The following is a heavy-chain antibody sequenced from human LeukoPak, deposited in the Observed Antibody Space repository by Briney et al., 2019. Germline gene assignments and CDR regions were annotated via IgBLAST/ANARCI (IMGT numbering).Heavy chain of an antibody. V-gene: IGHV4-39*01. D-gene: IGHD3-22*01. Sequence: SETLSLTCTVFGRSLSSNSYYWGWIRQPPGKGLEWFGSLYYSGSTYYNPSHKSRVTISIDTSKTQFYLKLSSLTAADTAVYYCARRYDSSGYHKIFDYWGPGTLVTVSS. J-gene: IGHJ4*02. CDR3: ARRYDSSGYHKIFDY. CDR1: GRSLSSNSYY. CDR2: LYYSGST.